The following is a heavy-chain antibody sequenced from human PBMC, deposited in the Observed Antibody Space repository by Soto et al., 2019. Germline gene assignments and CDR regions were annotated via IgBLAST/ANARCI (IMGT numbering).Heavy chain of an antibody. V-gene: IGHV1-69*13. J-gene: IGHJ6*02. CDR2: IIPIFGTA. Sequence: ASVKVSCKASGGTFSSYAISWVRQAPGQGLEWMGGIIPIFGTANYAQKFQGRVTITADESTSTAYMELSSLRSEDTAVYYCARQNCSGGSCVYYYYGMDVWGQGTAVTVSS. CDR3: ARQNCSGGSCVYYYYGMDV. CDR1: GGTFSSYA. D-gene: IGHD2-15*01.